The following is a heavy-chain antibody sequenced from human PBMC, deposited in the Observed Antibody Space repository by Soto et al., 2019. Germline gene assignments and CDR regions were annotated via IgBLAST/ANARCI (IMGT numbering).Heavy chain of an antibody. D-gene: IGHD5-18*01. CDR3: AKADVDTAMVDY. CDR2: ISYDGSNK. J-gene: IGHJ4*02. Sequence: QVQLVESGGGVVQPGRSLRLSCAASGFTSSSYGMHWVRQAPGKGLEWVAVISYDGSNKYYADSVKGRFTISRDNSKNTLYLQMNSLRAEDTAVYYCAKADVDTAMVDYWGQGTLVTVSS. V-gene: IGHV3-30*18. CDR1: GFTSSSYG.